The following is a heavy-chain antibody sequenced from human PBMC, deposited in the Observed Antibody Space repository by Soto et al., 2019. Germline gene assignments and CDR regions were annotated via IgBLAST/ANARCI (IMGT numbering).Heavy chain of an antibody. J-gene: IGHJ4*02. CDR1: GFTFSSYS. CDR3: ARGDYDSRNNYFDY. V-gene: IGHV3-21*01. Sequence: GGSLRLSCAASGFTFSSYSMNWVRQAPGKGLEWVSSISSSSSYIYYADSVKGRFTISRDNAKNSLYLKMNSLRAEDTAVYYCARGDYDSRNNYFDYWGQGTLVTVSS. CDR2: ISSSSSYI. D-gene: IGHD3-22*01.